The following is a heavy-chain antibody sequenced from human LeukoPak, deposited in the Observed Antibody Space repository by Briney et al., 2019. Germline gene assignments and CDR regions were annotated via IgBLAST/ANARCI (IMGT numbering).Heavy chain of an antibody. Sequence: SQTLSLTCVISGDSVSSKSATWDWIRQSPSRGLEWLGRTYYRSKWHNEYAESVKSRISINSDTSKNQFSLQLNSVTPEDTAEYYCAGTTDYSSFLAYWGQGTLVTVSS. D-gene: IGHD4-11*01. CDR3: AGTTDYSSFLAY. J-gene: IGHJ4*02. V-gene: IGHV6-1*01. CDR1: GDSVSSKSAT. CDR2: TYYRSKWHN.